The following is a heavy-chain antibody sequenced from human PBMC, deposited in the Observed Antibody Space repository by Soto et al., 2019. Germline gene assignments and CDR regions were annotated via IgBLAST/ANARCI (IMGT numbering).Heavy chain of an antibody. D-gene: IGHD3-10*01. CDR2: ISGSGGST. Sequence: GGSLRLSCAASGVTFSSYAMILVRQATGKGLEWVSAISGSGGSTYYADSVKGRFTISRDNSKNTLYLQMNSLRAEDTAVYYCAKPLRITMVRGVIDPDFDYWGQGTLLTVSS. CDR3: AKPLRITMVRGVIDPDFDY. J-gene: IGHJ4*02. V-gene: IGHV3-23*01. CDR1: GVTFSSYA.